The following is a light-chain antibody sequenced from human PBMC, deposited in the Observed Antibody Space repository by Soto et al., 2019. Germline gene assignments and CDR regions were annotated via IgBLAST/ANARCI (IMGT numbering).Light chain of an antibody. V-gene: IGKV3-15*01. CDR1: QSVSNN. Sequence: IVVTQSPATLSVSTGERATLSCRASQSVSNNYLAWYQQKPGQAPRLLTYGASTRATGIPARFSGSGSGTEFTLTISSLQSEDFAVYYCQQYNNWPPITFGQGTRLENK. CDR3: QQYNNWPPIT. CDR2: GAS. J-gene: IGKJ5*01.